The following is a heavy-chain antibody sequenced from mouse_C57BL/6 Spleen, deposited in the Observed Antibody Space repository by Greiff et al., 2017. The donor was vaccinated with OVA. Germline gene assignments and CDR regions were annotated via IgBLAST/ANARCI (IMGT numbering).Heavy chain of an antibody. CDR3: ARERGYDYFDY. CDR2: ISYDGSN. Sequence: EVKLMESGPGLVKPSQSLSLTCSVTGYSITSGYYWNWIRQFPGNKLEWMGYISYDGSNNYNPSLKNRISITRDPSKNQFFLKLNSVTTEDTATYYCARERGYDYFDYWGQGTTLTVSS. D-gene: IGHD2-2*01. CDR1: GYSITSGYY. V-gene: IGHV3-6*01. J-gene: IGHJ2*01.